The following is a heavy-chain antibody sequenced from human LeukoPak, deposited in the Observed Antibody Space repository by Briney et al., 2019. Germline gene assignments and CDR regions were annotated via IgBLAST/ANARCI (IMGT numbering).Heavy chain of an antibody. Sequence: GGSLRLSCAASGFTFNSYWMHWVRQAPGKGLVWVSRINSDGSSTSYADSVKSRFTISRDNAKNTLYLQMNSLRAEDTAVYYCARELYSSGWYVDYWGQGTLVTVSS. V-gene: IGHV3-74*01. J-gene: IGHJ4*02. CDR3: ARELYSSGWYVDY. D-gene: IGHD6-19*01. CDR1: GFTFNSYW. CDR2: INSDGSST.